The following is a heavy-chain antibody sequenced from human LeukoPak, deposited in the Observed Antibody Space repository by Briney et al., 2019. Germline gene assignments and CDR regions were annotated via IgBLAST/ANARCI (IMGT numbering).Heavy chain of an antibody. CDR3: ARIMRVDYGTYYFDY. V-gene: IGHV3-72*01. Sequence: GGSLRLSCAASGFTFSDHYIDRVRQAPGKGLEWVGRARNRANGYTTQYAASVKGRFTISRDDSENTVYLQMNSLKTEDTAVYFCARIMRVDYGTYYFDYWGQGTLVTVSS. CDR2: ARNRANGYTT. CDR1: GFTFSDHY. J-gene: IGHJ4*02. D-gene: IGHD4/OR15-4a*01.